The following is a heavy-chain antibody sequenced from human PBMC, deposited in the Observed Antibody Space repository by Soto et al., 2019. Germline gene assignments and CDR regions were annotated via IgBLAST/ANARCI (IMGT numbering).Heavy chain of an antibody. CDR3: VKDDGGNPETEPH. CDR1: GITIRNYP. Sequence: EVQLQESGGGLVQPGGSLRLSCAASGITIRNYPMSWVRQAPGKGLDWVSGISGSGDRTYYADSAKGRFTISTDFSKNSLSLQLDSLRVEDTSVYFCVKDDGGNPETEPHGGKGTRVTVSS. D-gene: IGHD3-10*01. V-gene: IGHV3-23*01. J-gene: IGHJ4*02. CDR2: ISGSGDRT.